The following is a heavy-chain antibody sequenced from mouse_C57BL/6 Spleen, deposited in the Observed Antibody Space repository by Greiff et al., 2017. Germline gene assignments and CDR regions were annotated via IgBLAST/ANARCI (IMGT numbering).Heavy chain of an antibody. CDR3: ARGDYGSSYLDY. J-gene: IGHJ2*01. V-gene: IGHV1-69*01. D-gene: IGHD1-1*01. Sequence: QVQLQQPGAELVMPGASVKLSCKASGYTFTSYWMHWVKQRPGQGLEWIGEIDPSDSYTNYNQKFKGKSTLTVDKSSRTAYMQLSSLTSEDSAVYYCARGDYGSSYLDYWGQGTTLTVSS. CDR1: GYTFTSYW. CDR2: IDPSDSYT.